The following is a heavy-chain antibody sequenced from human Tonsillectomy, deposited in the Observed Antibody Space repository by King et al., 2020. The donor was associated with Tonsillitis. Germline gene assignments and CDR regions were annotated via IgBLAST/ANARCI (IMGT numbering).Heavy chain of an antibody. CDR2: IKPDGSEK. Sequence: VQLVESGGGLVQPGGSLRLSCVASGFTFSNSWMSWVRQGPRKGLEWVAHIKPDGSEKYYVDSVKGRFTNSRDNAKNSLYLQMNSLRVEDTALYYCTAFETSGNYWGQGNLVTVSS. D-gene: IGHD2-21*02. V-gene: IGHV3-7*01. CDR1: GFTFSNSW. CDR3: TAFETSGNY. J-gene: IGHJ4*02.